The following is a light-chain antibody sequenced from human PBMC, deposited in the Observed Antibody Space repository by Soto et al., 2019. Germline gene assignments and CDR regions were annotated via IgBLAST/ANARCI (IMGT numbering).Light chain of an antibody. CDR1: QSVSSSY. CDR3: QQYGSSPPT. CDR2: GAS. J-gene: IGKJ1*01. Sequence: ESGLKQSPGTMSLSPGERATLSCRASQSVSSSYLAWYQQKPGQAPRLLIYGASSRATGIPDRFSGSGSGTDFTLTISRLEPEDFAVYYCQQYGSSPPTFGQGTKVEIK. V-gene: IGKV3-20*01.